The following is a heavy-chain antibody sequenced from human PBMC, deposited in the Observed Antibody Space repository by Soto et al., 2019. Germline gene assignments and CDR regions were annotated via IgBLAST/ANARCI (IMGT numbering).Heavy chain of an antibody. Sequence: GGSLRLSCAASGFTFSSYAMHWVRQAPGKGLEWVAVISYDGSNKYYADSVKGRFTISRDNSKNTLYLQMNSLRAEDTAVYYCARDSCYPTSDYGTFDYWCQGTRVTVSS. J-gene: IGHJ4*02. CDR3: ARDSCYPTSDYGTFDY. D-gene: IGHD4-17*01. V-gene: IGHV3-30-3*01. CDR1: GFTFSSYA. CDR2: ISYDGSNK.